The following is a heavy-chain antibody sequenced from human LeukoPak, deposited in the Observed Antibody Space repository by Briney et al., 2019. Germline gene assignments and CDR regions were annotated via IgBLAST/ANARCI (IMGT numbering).Heavy chain of an antibody. Sequence: PSETLSLTCIVSGGSISSYYWSWIRQPPGKGLEWIGYIYYSGSTNYNPSLKSRVTISVDTSKNQFSLKLSSVTAADTAVYYCARGGSYGPGYYYYMDVWGKGTTVTVSS. CDR2: IYYSGST. J-gene: IGHJ6*03. V-gene: IGHV4-59*01. CDR1: GGSISSYY. CDR3: ARGGSYGPGYYYYMDV. D-gene: IGHD5-18*01.